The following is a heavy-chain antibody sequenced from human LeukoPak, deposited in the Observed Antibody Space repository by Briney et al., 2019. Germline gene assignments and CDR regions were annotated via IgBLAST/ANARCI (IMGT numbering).Heavy chain of an antibody. CDR2: ITNNGTTI. J-gene: IGHJ6*02. V-gene: IGHV3-48*03. CDR3: AGDQWLAYYYHGMDV. D-gene: IGHD6-19*01. CDR1: GFTFSSYA. Sequence: PGGSLRLSCAASGFTFSSYAMNWVRQAPGKGLEWVSYITNNGTTIYYADSVKGRFTISRDNAENSLYLQMNSLRAEDTAIYHCAGDQWLAYYYHGMDVWGQGTTVTVSS.